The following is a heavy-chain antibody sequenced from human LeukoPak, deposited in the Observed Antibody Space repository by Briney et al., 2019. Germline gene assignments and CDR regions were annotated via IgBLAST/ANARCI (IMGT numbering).Heavy chain of an antibody. Sequence: SETLSLTCTVSGASVRSHYWSWLRQTPGKGLEWLGYGFYIGRTNYNPSLGSRVAISLDTSKNQFSLRLTAVTAADTAVYYFARRDGDNYDFDYWGQGILVTVSS. CDR1: GASVRSHY. D-gene: IGHD5-24*01. J-gene: IGHJ4*02. CDR3: ARRDGDNYDFDY. V-gene: IGHV4-59*02. CDR2: GFYIGRT.